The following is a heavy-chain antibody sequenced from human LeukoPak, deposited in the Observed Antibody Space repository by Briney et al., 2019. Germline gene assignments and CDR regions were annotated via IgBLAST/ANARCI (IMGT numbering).Heavy chain of an antibody. CDR2: INTNTGSP. Sequence: ASVKVSCKASGYTLTKYAISWVRQAPGQGLEWMGWINTNTGSPTYGQGFTGRFVFSLDTSVSSASLRINSLKADDTAVYYCVRLGSDSSGYYLDYWGQGTLVTVSS. J-gene: IGHJ4*02. CDR1: GYTLTKYA. CDR3: VRLGSDSSGYYLDY. V-gene: IGHV7-4-1*02. D-gene: IGHD3-22*01.